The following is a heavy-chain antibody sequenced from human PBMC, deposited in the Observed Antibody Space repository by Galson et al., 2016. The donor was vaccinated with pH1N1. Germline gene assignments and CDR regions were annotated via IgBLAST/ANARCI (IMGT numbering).Heavy chain of an antibody. Sequence: SETLSLTCTVSGGSISSNYFYWGWIRQPPGKGLEWIGSIYYTGSTYYNPSLTSRVTISVDTSMNQFSLKLSSVTAADTAVYYCASQPATAILAFFDSWGQGTLVTVSS. CDR2: IYYTGST. D-gene: IGHD2-2*02. J-gene: IGHJ4*02. CDR3: ASQPATAILAFFDS. V-gene: IGHV4-39*01. CDR1: GGSISSNYFY.